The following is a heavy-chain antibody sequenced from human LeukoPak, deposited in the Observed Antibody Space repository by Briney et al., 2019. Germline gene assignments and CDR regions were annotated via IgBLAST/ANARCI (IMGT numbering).Heavy chain of an antibody. J-gene: IGHJ5*02. V-gene: IGHV3-15*01. CDR3: STLYRLDP. CDR2: IKSKSEAGTP. D-gene: IGHD2/OR15-2a*01. Sequence: YPGGSLRLSCATSGFTFSNAWMSWVRQAPGTGLEWVGRIKSKSEAGTPDYAAPVKGRFTISRDDSKNTLYLQMNNLKTVDTAVYYCSTLYRLDPWGQGTLVTVSS. CDR1: GFTFSNAW.